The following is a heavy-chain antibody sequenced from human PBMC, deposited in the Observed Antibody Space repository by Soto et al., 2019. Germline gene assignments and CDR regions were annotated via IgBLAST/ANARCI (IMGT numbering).Heavy chain of an antibody. CDR1: GYRFTSYW. CDR3: DRKDKSGYFNWFDP. Sequence: PGESLKISCRTSGYRFTSYWIAWVRPLPGKGLEGIGIIFPSDSDTRYSPSFQGQVTISADRSTSTVFLQWASLKASDTAVYFCDRKDKSGYFNWFDPWGQGTLVTVSS. V-gene: IGHV5-51*01. CDR2: IFPSDSDT. J-gene: IGHJ5*02. D-gene: IGHD6-25*01.